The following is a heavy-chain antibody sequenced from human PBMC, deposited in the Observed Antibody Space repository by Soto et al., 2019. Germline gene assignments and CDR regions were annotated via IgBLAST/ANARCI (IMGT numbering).Heavy chain of an antibody. CDR1: GFTFSSYG. CDR3: ARGSPPDY. Sequence: QVQLVESGGGVVQPGRSLRLSCAASGFTFSSYGMHWVRQAPGKGLEWVTVIGYDGSNKHYADSVKGRFTISRDNSKNMVSLQMNSLRVEDTAEYYCARGSPPDYWGQGTLVTVSA. V-gene: IGHV3-33*01. J-gene: IGHJ4*02. CDR2: IGYDGSNK.